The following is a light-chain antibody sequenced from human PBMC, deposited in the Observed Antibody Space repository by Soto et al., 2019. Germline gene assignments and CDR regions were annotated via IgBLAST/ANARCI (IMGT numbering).Light chain of an antibody. CDR1: QSISSW. J-gene: IGKJ1*01. CDR2: KAS. Sequence: DIQMTQSPSTLSASVGDRVTITCRASQSISSWLAWYKQKPGKAPKLLIYKASSLESGVPSRFSGSRSGTEFTLTISSLQPDDFATYYCQQYNTYWTFGQGTKVEIK. CDR3: QQYNTYWT. V-gene: IGKV1-5*03.